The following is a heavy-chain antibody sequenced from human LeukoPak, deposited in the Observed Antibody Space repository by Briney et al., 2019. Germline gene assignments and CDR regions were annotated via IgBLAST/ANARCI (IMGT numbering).Heavy chain of an antibody. CDR3: AKDMFPSYYYDSSGYSPNWFDP. CDR1: GFTFDDYA. V-gene: IGHV3-9*01. Sequence: PGGSLRLSCAASGFTFDDYAMHWVRQAPGKGLEWVSGISWNSGSIGYADSVKGRFTISRDNAKNSLYLQMNSLRAEDTALYYCAKDMFPSYYYDSSGYSPNWFDPWGQGTLVTVSS. CDR2: ISWNSGSI. J-gene: IGHJ5*02. D-gene: IGHD3-22*01.